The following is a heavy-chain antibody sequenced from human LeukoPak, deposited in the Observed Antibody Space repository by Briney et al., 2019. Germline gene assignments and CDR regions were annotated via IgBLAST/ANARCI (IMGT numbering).Heavy chain of an antibody. CDR1: GYTFTGYY. Sequence: ASVKVSCKASGYTFTGYYMHWVRRAPGQGLEWMGWINPNSGGTNYAQKFQGRVTMTRDTSISTAYMELSRLRSDDTAVYYCASGITIFGVVPASGYFDYWGQGTLVTVSS. D-gene: IGHD3-3*01. CDR2: INPNSGGT. CDR3: ASGITIFGVVPASGYFDY. J-gene: IGHJ4*02. V-gene: IGHV1-2*02.